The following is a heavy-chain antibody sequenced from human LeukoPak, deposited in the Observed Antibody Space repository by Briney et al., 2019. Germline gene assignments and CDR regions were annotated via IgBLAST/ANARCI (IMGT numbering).Heavy chain of an antibody. J-gene: IGHJ6*03. D-gene: IGHD6-13*01. CDR2: ISAYNGNT. CDR3: ARGGGAAADYSYYYMDV. CDR1: GYTLTELS. Sequence: ASVKVSCKVSGYTLTELSMHWVRQATGKGLEWMGWISAYNGNTNYAQKLQCRVTMTTDTSTSTAYMELRSLRSDDTAVYYCARGGGAAADYSYYYMDVWGKGTTVTVSS. V-gene: IGHV1-18*01.